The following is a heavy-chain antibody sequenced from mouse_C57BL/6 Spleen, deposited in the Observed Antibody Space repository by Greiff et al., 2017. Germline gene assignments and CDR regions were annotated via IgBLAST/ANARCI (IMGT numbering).Heavy chain of an antibody. CDR2: INPNNGGT. CDR1: GYTFTDYN. J-gene: IGHJ2*01. V-gene: IGHV1-22*01. D-gene: IGHD2-5*01. Sequence: VQLKESGPELVKPGASVKMSCKASGYTFTDYNMHWVKQSHGKSLEWIGYINPNNGGTSYNQKFKGKATLTVNKSSSTAYMELRSLTSEDSAVYYCARERLSNYPFFDYWGQGTTLTVSS. CDR3: ARERLSNYPFFDY.